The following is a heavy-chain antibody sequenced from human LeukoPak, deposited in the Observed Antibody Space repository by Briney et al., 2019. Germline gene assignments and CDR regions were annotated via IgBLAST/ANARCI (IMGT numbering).Heavy chain of an antibody. Sequence: QPGGSLRLSCAASGFTFSSYWMSWVRQAPGKGLEWVANIKQDGSEKYYVDSVKGRFTISRDNAKNSLYLQMNSLRAEDTAVYYCASQYSSSWYEYYYYGMDVWGQGTTVTVSS. CDR3: ASQYSSSWYEYYYYGMDV. J-gene: IGHJ6*02. V-gene: IGHV3-7*01. CDR1: GFTFSSYW. D-gene: IGHD6-13*01. CDR2: IKQDGSEK.